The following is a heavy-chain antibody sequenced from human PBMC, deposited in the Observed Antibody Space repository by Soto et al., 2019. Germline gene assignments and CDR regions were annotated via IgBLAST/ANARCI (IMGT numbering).Heavy chain of an antibody. CDR3: ARGRYDFWSGSQAVYYGMDV. CDR1: GGSFSPNY. CDR2: IYYGGTT. D-gene: IGHD3-3*01. Sequence: PSETLSLTCTVSGGSFSPNYWSWIRQSPGKGLEWVGYIYYGGTTSYNPSLKSRVTISVDTSKNQFSLKLSSVTAADTAVYYCARGRYDFWSGSQAVYYGMDVWGQGTTVTVSS. J-gene: IGHJ6*02. V-gene: IGHV4-59*12.